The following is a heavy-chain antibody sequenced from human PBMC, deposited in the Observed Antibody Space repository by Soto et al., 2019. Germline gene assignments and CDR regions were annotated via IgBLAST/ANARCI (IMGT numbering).Heavy chain of an antibody. CDR2: ISSSSSYI. Sequence: GGTVRLSCAASGFTFSSYSMNWVRQAPGKGLEWVSSISSSSSYIYYADSVKGRFTISRDNAKNSLYLQMNSLRAEDTAVYYCARGSPSLDSSSGWYVDFDYSGQATLGPVSP. CDR1: GFTFSSYS. J-gene: IGHJ4*02. CDR3: ARGSPSLDSSSGWYVDFDY. V-gene: IGHV3-21*01. D-gene: IGHD6-19*01.